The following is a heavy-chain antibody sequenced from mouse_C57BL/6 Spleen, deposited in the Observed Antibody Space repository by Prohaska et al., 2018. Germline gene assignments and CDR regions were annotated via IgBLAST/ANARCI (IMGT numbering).Heavy chain of an antibody. J-gene: IGHJ1*03. CDR3: ASSNWDWYFDV. Sequence: EVKLLQSGGGLVQPGGSLKLSCAASGIDFSRYWMSWVRRAPGKGLEWIGEINPDSSKINYAPSPKDKFIISRDNGKNTLYQQMSKVRSEDTGLYYCASSNWDWYFDVWGTGTTVTVSS. CDR1: GIDFSRYW. CDR2: INPDSSKI. V-gene: IGHV4-1*01. D-gene: IGHD4-1*01.